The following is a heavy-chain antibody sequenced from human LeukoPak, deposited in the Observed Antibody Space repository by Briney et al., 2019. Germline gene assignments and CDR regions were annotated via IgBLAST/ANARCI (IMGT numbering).Heavy chain of an antibody. J-gene: IGHJ5*02. V-gene: IGHV4-59*01. CDR1: SGSLSNFY. CDR3: ARSRSRLGEFDH. Sequence: TLETPSPPCTVSSGSLSNFYWRWVRQPPRKGLGCIGYIYYSGSTNYNPSLKSRVTISIDTSKNQFSLKLSSVTAADTAVYYCARSRSRLGEFDHWGQGTLVTVSS. D-gene: IGHD3-16*01. CDR2: IYYSGST.